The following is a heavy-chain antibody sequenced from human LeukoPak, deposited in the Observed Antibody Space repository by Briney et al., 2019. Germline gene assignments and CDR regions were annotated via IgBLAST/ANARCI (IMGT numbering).Heavy chain of an antibody. CDR3: ARDAGSSWYWGALDM. J-gene: IGHJ3*02. D-gene: IGHD6-13*01. CDR1: GFTFSTYD. CDR2: ISASSTIK. Sequence: PGGSLRLSCVASGFTFSTYDMNWVRQAPGKGLEWVSCISASSTIKNYADSVKGRFTVSRDEAKNSMYLQMNSLRDEDTAVYYCARDAGSSWYWGALDMWGQGTVVIVSS. V-gene: IGHV3-48*02.